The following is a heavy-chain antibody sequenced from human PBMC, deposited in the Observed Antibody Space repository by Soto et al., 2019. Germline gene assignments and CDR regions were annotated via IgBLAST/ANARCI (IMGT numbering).Heavy chain of an antibody. Sequence: SETMSLTCSVYGGSFSGYYWSWIRQPPGKGLEWIGEINHSGSTNYNPSLKSRVTISVDTSKNQFSLKLSSVTAADTAVYYCARKLRARYYGSGSYCTWFDPWGQGTLVTVSS. J-gene: IGHJ5*02. CDR2: INHSGST. V-gene: IGHV4-34*01. CDR1: GGSFSGYY. CDR3: ARKLRARYYGSGSYCTWFDP. D-gene: IGHD3-10*01.